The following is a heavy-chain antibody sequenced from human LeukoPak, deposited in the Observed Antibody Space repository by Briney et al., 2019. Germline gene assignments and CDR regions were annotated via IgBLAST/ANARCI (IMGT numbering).Heavy chain of an antibody. CDR2: IKQDGSEK. D-gene: IGHD3-10*01. CDR1: GFTISSNW. Sequence: GTLRFSCAASGFTISSNWLSWVRQAPGKGLEWVANIKQDGSEKYYVDSVKGRFTISRDNAKNSLYPQMNSLRAEDTAVYYCARDPGAMDVWGKGTTVTVSS. J-gene: IGHJ6*03. CDR3: ARDPGAMDV. V-gene: IGHV3-7*01.